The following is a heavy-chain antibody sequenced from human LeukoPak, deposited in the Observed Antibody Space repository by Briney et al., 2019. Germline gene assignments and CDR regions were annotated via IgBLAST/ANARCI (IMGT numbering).Heavy chain of an antibody. CDR1: GYSFSTDW. J-gene: IGHJ4*02. CDR3: TRGIEAAAVTIFDY. CDR2: IYQGGSET. D-gene: IGHD6-13*01. Sequence: GQSLNFSCTGSGYSFSTDWIGWGRQIRGQGLGWRGIIYQGGSETRYIPPFQGQVTISADKSIRTASLQWSSLKASDSAMYYCTRGIEAAAVTIFDYWGQGTLVTVSS. V-gene: IGHV5-51*01.